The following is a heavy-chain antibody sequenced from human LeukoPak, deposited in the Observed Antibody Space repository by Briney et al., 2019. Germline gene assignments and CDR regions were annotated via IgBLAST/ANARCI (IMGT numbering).Heavy chain of an antibody. D-gene: IGHD1-1*01. Sequence: TGGSLRLSCAASGFTFSSYGMHWVRQAPGKGLEWVAFIRYDGSNKYYADSVKGRFTISRDNAKNSVYLQMNSLRAEDTGIYYCARAIRLWGQGTLVTVSS. J-gene: IGHJ4*02. CDR2: IRYDGSNK. CDR3: ARAIRL. V-gene: IGHV3-30*02. CDR1: GFTFSSYG.